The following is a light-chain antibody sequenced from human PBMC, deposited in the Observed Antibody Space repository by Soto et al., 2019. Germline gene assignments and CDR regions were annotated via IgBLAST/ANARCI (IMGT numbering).Light chain of an antibody. V-gene: IGLV2-14*01. CDR1: SSDVGGYNY. CDR2: EVS. Sequence: QSALTQPASVSGSPGQSITISCTETSSDVGGYNYVSWYQQHPGKAPKLMIYEVSNRPSGVSNRFSGSKSGNTASLTISGLQAEDEADYYCSSYTSSSTPYVFGTGTKVT. J-gene: IGLJ1*01. CDR3: SSYTSSSTPYV.